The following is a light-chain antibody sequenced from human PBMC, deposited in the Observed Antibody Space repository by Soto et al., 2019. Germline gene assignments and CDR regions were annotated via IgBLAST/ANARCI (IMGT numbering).Light chain of an antibody. CDR3: AAWDHSLNARCV. CDR2: SNN. V-gene: IGLV1-44*01. J-gene: IGLJ1*01. CDR1: SSNIGSNT. Sequence: QSVLTQPPSASGTPGQRVTIPCSGSSSNIGSNTVNWYQQLPGTAPKLLIYSNNQRPSGVPDRFSGSKSGTSASLAISGLQSEDEADYYCAAWDHSLNARCVFGTGTKVPV.